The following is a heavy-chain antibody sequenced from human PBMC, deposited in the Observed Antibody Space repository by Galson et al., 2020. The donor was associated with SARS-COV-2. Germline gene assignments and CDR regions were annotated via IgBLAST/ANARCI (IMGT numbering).Heavy chain of an antibody. D-gene: IGHD1-26*01. Sequence: GESLKISCVASGFTFSHSAMHWVRQAPGKGLEWVAVIWYDGNNEYYADSVKGRFTISRDNSKNTLYLQINSLRVEDTAIYYCARELKEGATDYWGQGTLVTVSS. CDR1: GFTFSHSA. CDR3: ARELKEGATDY. CDR2: IWYDGNNE. V-gene: IGHV3-33*01. J-gene: IGHJ4*02.